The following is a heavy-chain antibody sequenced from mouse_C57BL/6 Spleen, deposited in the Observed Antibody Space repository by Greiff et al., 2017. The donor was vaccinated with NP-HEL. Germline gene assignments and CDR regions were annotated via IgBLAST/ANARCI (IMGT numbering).Heavy chain of an antibody. D-gene: IGHD1-1*02. V-gene: IGHV1-9*01. CDR3: ARSGGVDAMDY. Sequence: QVQLKESGAELMKPGASVKLSCKATGYTFTGYWIEWVKQRPGHGLEWIGEILPGSGSTNYNEKFKGKATLTADTSSNTAYMQLSSLTTEDSAIYYCARSGGVDAMDYWGQGTSVTVSS. CDR1: GYTFTGYW. CDR2: ILPGSGST. J-gene: IGHJ4*01.